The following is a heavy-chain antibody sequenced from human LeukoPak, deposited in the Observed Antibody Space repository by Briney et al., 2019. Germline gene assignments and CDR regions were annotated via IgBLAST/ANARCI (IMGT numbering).Heavy chain of an antibody. J-gene: IGHJ3*02. D-gene: IGHD1-26*01. Sequence: PSETLSLTCSVSGDSITVYYWGWIRQPPGKGREGIGNIYYTGSTYYNPSLKRRVTISVDKSKNKFSLNLSSVTAEATAVYYCAAQVGVLGVDAFDIWGQGPMVTVSS. CDR3: AAQVGVLGVDAFDI. V-gene: IGHV4-59*04. CDR1: GDSITVYY. CDR2: IYYTGST.